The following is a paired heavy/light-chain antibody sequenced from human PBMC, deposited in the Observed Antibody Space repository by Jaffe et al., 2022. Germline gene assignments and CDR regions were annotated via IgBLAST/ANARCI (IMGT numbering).Light chain of an antibody. CDR1: QDISNY. V-gene: IGKV1-33*01. Sequence: DIQMTQSPSSLSASVGDRVTITCQASQDISNYLNWYQQKPGKAPKLLIYDASNLETGVPSRFSGSGSGTDFTFTISSLQPEDIATYYCQQYDNLPRVTFGQGTRLEIK. CDR3: QQYDNLPRVT. J-gene: IGKJ5*01. CDR2: DAS.
Heavy chain of an antibody. CDR1: GYTFTSYG. J-gene: IGHJ4*02. D-gene: IGHD2-2*01. CDR3: ARGPAYCSSTSCYARIAY. V-gene: IGHV1-18*01. CDR2: ISAYNGNT. Sequence: QVQLVQSGAEVKKPGASVKVSCKASGYTFTSYGISWVRQAPGQGLEWMGWISAYNGNTNYAQKLQGRVTMTTDTSTSTAYMELRSLRSDDTAVYYCARGPAYCSSTSCYARIAYWGQGTLVTVSS.